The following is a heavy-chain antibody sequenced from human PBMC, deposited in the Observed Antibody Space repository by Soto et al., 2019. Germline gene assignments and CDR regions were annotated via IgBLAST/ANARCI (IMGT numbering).Heavy chain of an antibody. D-gene: IGHD2-2*01. V-gene: IGHV3-30*18. CDR3: VKDHSSNYVYWYGMDV. Sequence: QVQLVESGGGVVQPGTSLTLSCVTTGFSFSDFAMHWVRQAPGRGLEWVAVISGDGRVSFYADSVMGQFTISRDNSKNSVYLQLSYLTVEDTAVYYCVKDHSSNYVYWYGMDVWGQGTTVAVSS. CDR2: ISGDGRVS. J-gene: IGHJ6*02. CDR1: GFSFSDFA.